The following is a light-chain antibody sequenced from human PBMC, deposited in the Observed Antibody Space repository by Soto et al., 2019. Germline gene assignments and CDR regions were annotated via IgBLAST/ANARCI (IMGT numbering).Light chain of an antibody. J-gene: IGKJ3*01. CDR2: DVS. Sequence: EIVLTQSPGTLSLSPGERATLSCRASQTITNTYLAWYQKKVGQAPRLLIYDVSSRATGIPDRFSGSGSGTDFTLTISRLEHEDFAVYSWQQYSNSPRTFGPGTKVDIK. CDR3: QQYSNSPRT. CDR1: QTITNTY. V-gene: IGKV3-20*01.